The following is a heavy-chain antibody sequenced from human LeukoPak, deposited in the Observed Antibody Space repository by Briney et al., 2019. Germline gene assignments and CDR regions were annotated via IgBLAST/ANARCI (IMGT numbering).Heavy chain of an antibody. CDR2: ISSSSSYI. CDR3: ATNDYGASDY. D-gene: IGHD4-17*01. J-gene: IGHJ4*02. Sequence: GGSLRLSCAASGFTFSMNWVRQAPGKGLEWVSSISSSSSYIYYADSVKGRFTISRDNAKDSLYLQMNSLRAEDTAVFYCATNDYGASDYWGQGTLVTVSS. V-gene: IGHV3-21*01. CDR1: GFTFS.